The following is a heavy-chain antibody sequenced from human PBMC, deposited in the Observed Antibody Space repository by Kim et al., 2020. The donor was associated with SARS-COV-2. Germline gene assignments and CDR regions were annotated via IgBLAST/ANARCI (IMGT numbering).Heavy chain of an antibody. J-gene: IGHJ6*02. Sequence: DSVKDQLTISSEHSENTLYLEMNSLRAEDTAVYYCARDSSSSQNCYSMDVWGQGTTVTVSS. CDR3: ARDSSSSQNCYSMDV. D-gene: IGHD6-13*01. V-gene: IGHV3-30*06.